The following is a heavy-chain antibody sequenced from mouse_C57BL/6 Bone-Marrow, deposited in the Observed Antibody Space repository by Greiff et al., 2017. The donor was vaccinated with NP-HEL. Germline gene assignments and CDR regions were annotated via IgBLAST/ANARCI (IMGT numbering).Heavy chain of an antibody. CDR2: IDPSDSYT. Sequence: VQLQQPGAELVKPGASVKLSCKASGYTFTSYWMQWVKQRPGQGLEWIGEIDPSDSYTNYNQKFKGKATLTVDTSSSTAYMQLSSLTSEDSAVYYCARWRLRRDYWGQGTTLTVSS. CDR3: ARWRLRRDY. V-gene: IGHV1-50*01. CDR1: GYTFTSYW. D-gene: IGHD2-4*01. J-gene: IGHJ2*01.